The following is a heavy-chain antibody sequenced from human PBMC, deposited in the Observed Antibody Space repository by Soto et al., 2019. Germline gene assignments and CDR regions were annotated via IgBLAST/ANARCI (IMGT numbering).Heavy chain of an antibody. CDR2: ISYDGSNK. D-gene: IGHD2-15*01. Sequence: GGSLRLSCAASGFTFSSYGMHWVRQAPGKGLEWVAVISYDGSNKYYADSVKGRFTISRDNSKNTLYLQMNSLRAEDTAVYYCAKSIYCSGGSCYFSGRSMGYYYYYGMDVWGQGTTVTVSS. CDR3: AKSIYCSGGSCYFSGRSMGYYYYYGMDV. V-gene: IGHV3-30*18. CDR1: GFTFSSYG. J-gene: IGHJ6*02.